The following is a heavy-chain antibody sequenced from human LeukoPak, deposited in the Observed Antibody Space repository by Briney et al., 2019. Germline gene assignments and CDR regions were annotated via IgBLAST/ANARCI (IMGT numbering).Heavy chain of an antibody. CDR3: ARSNDFDAFDI. V-gene: IGHV4-31*03. CDR1: GGSISSGGYY. D-gene: IGHD3/OR15-3a*01. Sequence: SETLSLTCTVSGGSISSGGYYWSWIRQHPGKGLEWIGYIYYSGSTYYNPSLKSRVTISVDTSKNQFSLKLSSVTAADTAVYYCARSNDFDAFDIWGQGTMVTVSS. CDR2: IYYSGST. J-gene: IGHJ3*02.